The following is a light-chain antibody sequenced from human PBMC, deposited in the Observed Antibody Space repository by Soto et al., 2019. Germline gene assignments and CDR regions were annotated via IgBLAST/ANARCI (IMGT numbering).Light chain of an antibody. V-gene: IGLV2-23*01. CDR2: EGS. Sequence: QSALTQPASVSGSQGQSITIYCTGTSSDVGSYNLVSWYQQHPGKAPKLMIYEGSKRPSGVSNRFSGSKSGNTASLTISGLQSEDEADYYCCSYAGSSVFGTGTTVTVL. CDR3: CSYAGSSV. CDR1: SSDVGSYNL. J-gene: IGLJ1*01.